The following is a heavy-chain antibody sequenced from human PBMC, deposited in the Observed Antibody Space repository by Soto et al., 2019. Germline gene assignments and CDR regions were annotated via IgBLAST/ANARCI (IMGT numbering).Heavy chain of an antibody. V-gene: IGHV4-59*01. D-gene: IGHD3-10*01. CDR3: ARGDPLLWFGEKVYYGMDV. CDR2: IYYSGST. CDR1: GGSISSYY. J-gene: IGHJ6*02. Sequence: QVQLQESGPGLVKPSETLSLTCTVSGGSISSYYWSWIRQPPGKGLEWIGYIYYSGSTNSNPSLKSRVTISVDTSKNQFSLQLSSVTAADTAVYYCARGDPLLWFGEKVYYGMDVWGQGTTVTVSS.